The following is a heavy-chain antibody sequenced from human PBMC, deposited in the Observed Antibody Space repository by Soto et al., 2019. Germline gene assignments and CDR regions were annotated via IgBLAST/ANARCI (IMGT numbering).Heavy chain of an antibody. CDR2: ISGSDGRT. J-gene: IGHJ4*02. Sequence: EVQLLESGGGLVRPGGSLRLSCAASGFTFSSYAMSWVRQAPGKGLEWVSTISGSDGRTYSTDSVKGRFTISRYKSRNTAYLQMNSLRVEDTAVYYCAKGVSQYTPLALFDYWGRGTLVTVSS. CDR3: AKGVSQYTPLALFDY. CDR1: GFTFSSYA. D-gene: IGHD5-18*01. V-gene: IGHV3-23*01.